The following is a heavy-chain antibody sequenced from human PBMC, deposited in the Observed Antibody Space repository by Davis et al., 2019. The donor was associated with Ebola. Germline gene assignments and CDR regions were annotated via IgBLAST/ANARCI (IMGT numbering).Heavy chain of an antibody. CDR1: GYTFTSYY. D-gene: IGHD6-6*01. J-gene: IGHJ6*02. CDR3: ARGKHSSSSGLGLFYYYYYGMDV. CDR2: IKPSGGST. V-gene: IGHV1-46*01. Sequence: AASVKVSCKASGYTFTSYYMHWVRQAPGQGLEWMGIIKPSGGSTSYAQKFQGRVTMTRDTSTSTAYMELSSLRSEDTAVYYCARGKHSSSSGLGLFYYYYYGMDVWGQGTTVTVSS.